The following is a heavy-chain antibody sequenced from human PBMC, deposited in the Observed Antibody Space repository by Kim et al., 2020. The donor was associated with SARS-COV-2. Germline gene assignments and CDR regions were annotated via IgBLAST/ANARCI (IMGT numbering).Heavy chain of an antibody. CDR2: RT. J-gene: IGHJ4*02. Sequence: RTRYAAKFQRRVSMTRDTATSTVYMDLSSLRSEDTAVYYCARAISEGFDYWGQGTLVTVSS. V-gene: IGHV1-46*01. CDR3: ARAISEGFDY.